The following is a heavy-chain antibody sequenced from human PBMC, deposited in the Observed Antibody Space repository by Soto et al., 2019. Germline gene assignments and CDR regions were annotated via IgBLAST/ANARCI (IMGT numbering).Heavy chain of an antibody. J-gene: IGHJ6*02. D-gene: IGHD2-15*01. V-gene: IGHV3-30*18. CDR3: AKDTLDCSGGDCTLSYYYGMDV. Sequence: QVQLVESGGGVVQPGTSLRLSCAASGFTFRSYGMHWVRQAPGKGLEWLAVISNDGINKYLADSVKGRLALSRDNSRNTLYLQINSLRVEDTAVYYCAKDTLDCSGGDCTLSYYYGMDVWGQGTTVTVSS. CDR2: ISNDGINK. CDR1: GFTFRSYG.